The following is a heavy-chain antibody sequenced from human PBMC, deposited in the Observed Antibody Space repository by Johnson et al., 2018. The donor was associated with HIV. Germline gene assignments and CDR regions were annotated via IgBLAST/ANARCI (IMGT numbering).Heavy chain of an antibody. Sequence: VQLVESGGGLVQPGGSLRLSCAASGFTVSSNYMSWVRQAPGKGLEWVSVIFSGGSTYYADSVNGRFTISRDNSKNTLYLQMNSLRAEDTALYYCAREMAIAAAGHDAFDSWGQGTMVTVSS. CDR3: AREMAIAAAGHDAFDS. V-gene: IGHV3-66*01. CDR2: IFSGGST. CDR1: GFTVSSNY. D-gene: IGHD6-13*01. J-gene: IGHJ3*02.